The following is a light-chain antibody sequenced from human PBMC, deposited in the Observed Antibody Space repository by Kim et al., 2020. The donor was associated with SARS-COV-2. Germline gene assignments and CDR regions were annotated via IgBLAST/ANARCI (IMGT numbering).Light chain of an antibody. Sequence: GKRGTHNCRDSKSIRKKLAWYKKKPGQAPSLVKYDACTTANGLPDRFSGSGSGTEFTLNISSREPDDFAVYYWQQRSKWPLKFGGGTKLEI. V-gene: IGKV3-11*01. CDR3: QQRSKWPLK. CDR2: DAC. J-gene: IGKJ4*01. CDR1: KSIRKK.